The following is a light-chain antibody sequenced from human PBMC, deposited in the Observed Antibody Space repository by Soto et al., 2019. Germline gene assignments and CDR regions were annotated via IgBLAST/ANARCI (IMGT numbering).Light chain of an antibody. CDR1: QRVSNF. CDR3: QQRSDWRFI. CDR2: DAS. J-gene: IGKJ3*01. V-gene: IGKV3-11*01. Sequence: EIVLTQSPATLSLSPGERATLSCRASQRVSNFLAWYQQKPGQGPRLLIYDASHRATGIPARFSGSGSGTDFTLTISSLEPEDFAVYYCQQRSDWRFIFGPGTKVDIK.